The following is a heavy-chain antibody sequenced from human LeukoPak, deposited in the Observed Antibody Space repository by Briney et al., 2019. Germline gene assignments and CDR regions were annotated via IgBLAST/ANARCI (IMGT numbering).Heavy chain of an antibody. V-gene: IGHV3-23*01. Sequence: GGSLRLSCAASGFTFSSYAMSWVRQAPGKGLEWVSAISGSGGSTYYADSVKGRLTISRDNSKNTLYLQMDSLRDEDTAVYYCAKQRTGSCYSCFDYWGQGTLVTVSS. D-gene: IGHD2-15*01. CDR2: ISGSGGST. J-gene: IGHJ4*02. CDR1: GFTFSSYA. CDR3: AKQRTGSCYSCFDY.